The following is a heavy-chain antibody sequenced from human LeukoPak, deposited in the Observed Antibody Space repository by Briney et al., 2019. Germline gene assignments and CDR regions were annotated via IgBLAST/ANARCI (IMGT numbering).Heavy chain of an antibody. V-gene: IGHV4-34*01. D-gene: IGHD3-3*01. CDR3: ARGPLTYYDFRSGYYDNWFDP. Sequence: SETLSLTCAVYGGSFSGYYWSWIRQPPGKGLEWIGEINHSGSTNYNPSLKSRVTISVDTSKNQFSLKLSSVTAADTAVYYCARGPLTYYDFRSGYYDNWFDPWGQGTLVTVSS. CDR2: INHSGST. CDR1: GGSFSGYY. J-gene: IGHJ5*02.